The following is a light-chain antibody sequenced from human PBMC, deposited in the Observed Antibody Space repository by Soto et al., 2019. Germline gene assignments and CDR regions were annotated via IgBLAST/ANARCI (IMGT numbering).Light chain of an antibody. CDR2: DAS. CDR1: HDINNN. Sequence: DIQLTQSPSSLSASIGDRVSISCQATHDINNNLNWYQQKPGKAPSLLIFDASNLEIGVPSRFSGSGSGTDFAFTISSLQPADIATYYCQQYDSLPLTFGQGTLLEI. CDR3: QQYDSLPLT. J-gene: IGKJ5*01. V-gene: IGKV1-33*01.